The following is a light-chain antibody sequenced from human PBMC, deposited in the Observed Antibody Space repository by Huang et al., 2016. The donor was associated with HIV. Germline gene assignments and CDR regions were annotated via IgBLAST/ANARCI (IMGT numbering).Light chain of an antibody. CDR1: QGISSY. V-gene: IGKV1-9*01. CDR2: AAS. CDR3: QQLNSYPPLT. Sequence: IQLTQSPSSLSASVGDRVTITCRASQGISSYLAWYQQKPGKAPKLLIYAASTLQSGVPSRFSGSGSGTEFTLTISSLQPEDFATYYCQQLNSYPPLTFGPGTKVDIK. J-gene: IGKJ3*01.